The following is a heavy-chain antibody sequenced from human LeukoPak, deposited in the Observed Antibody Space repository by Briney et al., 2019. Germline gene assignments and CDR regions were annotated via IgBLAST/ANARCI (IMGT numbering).Heavy chain of an antibody. CDR3: ARGVGLTQGGTFDY. V-gene: IGHV4-4*02. CDR2: IYHSGST. J-gene: IGHJ4*02. D-gene: IGHD1-1*01. CDR1: GGSISSSNW. Sequence: SETLSLTCAVSGGSISSSNWWSWVRQPPGKGLECIGEIYHSGSTHYNSSLKSRVTISVDTSKNQLSLKLSSVTAADTAVYYCARGVGLTQGGTFDYWGQGTLVTVSS.